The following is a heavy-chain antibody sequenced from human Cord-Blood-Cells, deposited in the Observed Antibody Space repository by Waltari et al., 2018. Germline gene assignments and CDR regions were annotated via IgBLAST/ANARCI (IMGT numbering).Heavy chain of an antibody. CDR3: ARYSSSWY. Sequence: QLQLQESGPGLVKPSETLSLTCTVSGGSISSSSSYWGWIRPPPGKGLEWIGSIYYSGSTYYNPSLKSRVTISVDTSKNQFSLKLSSVTAADTAVYYCARYSSSWYWGQGTLVTVSS. D-gene: IGHD6-13*01. CDR2: IYYSGST. V-gene: IGHV4-39*01. J-gene: IGHJ4*02. CDR1: GGSISSSSSY.